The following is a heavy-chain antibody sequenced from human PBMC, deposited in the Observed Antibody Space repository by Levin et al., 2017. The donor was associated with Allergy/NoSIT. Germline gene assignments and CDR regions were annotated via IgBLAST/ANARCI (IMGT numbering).Heavy chain of an antibody. D-gene: IGHD3-22*01. CDR1: GFTFGDYY. V-gene: IGHV3-11*05. J-gene: IGHJ4*02. Sequence: SCAGFGFTFGDYYMNWIRQAPGKGLEWVSSISSTSGYIYYADSVKGRFTISRDNAKNSLYLQMNNLRAEDTALYYCAKDKWHSSGYYSQDWGQGTLVTVSS. CDR3: AKDKWHSSGYYSQD. CDR2: ISSTSGYI.